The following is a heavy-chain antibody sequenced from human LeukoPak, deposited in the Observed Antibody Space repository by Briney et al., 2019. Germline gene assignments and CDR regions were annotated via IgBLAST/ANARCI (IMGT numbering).Heavy chain of an antibody. J-gene: IGHJ6*03. Sequence: SVKVSCKTSGDTLTTYGITWVRQAPGQGPEWLGGIIPSFDKPYYGQKFQGRLSITADKSTSTVYMDLSSLTYEDTAVYYCARAPWIVGPTLIMNYMDSWGNGTTVTVAS. CDR3: ARAPWIVGPTLIMNYMDS. V-gene: IGHV1-69*06. CDR2: IIPSFDKP. D-gene: IGHD1-26*01. CDR1: GDTLTTYG.